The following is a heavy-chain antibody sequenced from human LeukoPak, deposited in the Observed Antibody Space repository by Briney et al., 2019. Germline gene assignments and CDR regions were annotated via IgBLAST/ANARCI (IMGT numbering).Heavy chain of an antibody. D-gene: IGHD3/OR15-3a*01. CDR1: GFSVSSNY. CDR2: IYSAGST. Sequence: GSLRLSCAASGFSVSSNYMNRVRQAPGKGLEWVSVIYSAGSTFYADSVKGRFTISRDNSKNTLYLQMNSLRPEDTAVYYCAKGMTFGVVFDIWGQGAMVTVSS. V-gene: IGHV3-53*01. CDR3: AKGMTFGVVFDI. J-gene: IGHJ3*02.